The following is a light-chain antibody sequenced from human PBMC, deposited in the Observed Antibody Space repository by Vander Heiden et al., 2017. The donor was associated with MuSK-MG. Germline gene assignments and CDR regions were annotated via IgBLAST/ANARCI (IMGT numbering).Light chain of an antibody. CDR2: AAS. J-gene: IGKJ4*01. Sequence: DIQMTQSPSSLSASVGDRVTITCRASQSISSYLNWYQQKPGKAPKLLIYAASSLQSGVPSRFSGSGSGTDFTLTISSLQPEDFATYYCQQSDSTLLLFGGGTKVEIK. CDR3: QQSDSTLLL. V-gene: IGKV1-39*01. CDR1: QSISSY.